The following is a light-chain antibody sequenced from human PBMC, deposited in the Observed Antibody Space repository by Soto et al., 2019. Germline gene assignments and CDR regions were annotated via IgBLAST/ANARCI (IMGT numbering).Light chain of an antibody. J-gene: IGLJ1*01. CDR1: SSDVGGYNY. V-gene: IGLV2-14*01. CDR3: SSYTRSSTYV. CDR2: DVS. Sequence: QSALTPPACVSGYTGQSITISCTGTSSDVGGYNYVSWYRQHPGRAPKLMIYDVSNRPSGVSNRFSGSKSGNTASLTISGLQAEDEADYYCSSYTRSSTYVFGTGTKVTVL.